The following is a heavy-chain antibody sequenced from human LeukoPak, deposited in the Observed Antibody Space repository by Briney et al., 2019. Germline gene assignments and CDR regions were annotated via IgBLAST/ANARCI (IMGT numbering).Heavy chain of an antibody. CDR1: GYRFTYYW. D-gene: IGHD4-23*01. V-gene: IGHV5-51*01. CDR2: MNPGDSDT. CDR3: ARDSGGDSGVDF. J-gene: IGHJ4*02. Sequence: GESLKISCKASGYRFTYYWIGWVRQTPGKGLEWMGIMNPGDSDTQYSPSFQGQVTISADKSISTVYLQWSSLKASDTAMYYCARDSGGDSGVDFRGQGTLVTASS.